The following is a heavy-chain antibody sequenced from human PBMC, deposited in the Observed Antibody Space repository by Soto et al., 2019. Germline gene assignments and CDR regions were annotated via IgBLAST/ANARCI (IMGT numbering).Heavy chain of an antibody. D-gene: IGHD6-6*01. J-gene: IGHJ6*02. CDR2: ISAYNGNT. CDR3: TREQLVPTHCYYGMDV. CDR1: GYTFTSYG. V-gene: IGHV1-18*01. Sequence: QVQLVQSGAEVKKPGASVKVSCKASGYTFTSYGISWVRQAPGQGLEWMGWISAYNGNTNYAQKLKDRVTMTTDPATSTAPMGLRSLSSEDTAVYYCTREQLVPTHCYYGMDVWGPGTIVSVA.